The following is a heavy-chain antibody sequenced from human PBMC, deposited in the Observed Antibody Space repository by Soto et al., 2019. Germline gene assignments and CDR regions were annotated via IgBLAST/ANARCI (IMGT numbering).Heavy chain of an antibody. CDR1: GGSIRSDNSY. CDR2: MSFGGRT. J-gene: IGHJ4*02. Sequence: QLQLQESGPGLVKPSETLSLTCTVSGGSIRSDNSYWDWVRQPPGKGLEGIAPMSFGGRTLYGPSLRGRVTLSIATSKNQFSLKMGSVTATDTAVYFCARFPGIYGVHTPYFDLWGQGILVIVSS. D-gene: IGHD2-15*01. V-gene: IGHV4-39*01. CDR3: ARFPGIYGVHTPYFDL.